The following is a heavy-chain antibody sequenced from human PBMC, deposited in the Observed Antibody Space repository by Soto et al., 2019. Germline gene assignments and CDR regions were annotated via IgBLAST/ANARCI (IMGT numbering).Heavy chain of an antibody. D-gene: IGHD5-18*01. J-gene: IGHJ4*02. CDR1: GYTFTNYD. Sequence: VQLVQSGAEVKKPGASVKVSCKASGYTFTNYDINWLRQATGQGLEWMGWMNPNSGNTGYAQKFQGRVTMTRDTSTSTAYMELSSLTSDDTAVYYCARDSPSRRVTPFDYWGQGTLVTVSS. CDR2: MNPNSGNT. CDR3: ARDSPSRRVTPFDY. V-gene: IGHV1-8*01.